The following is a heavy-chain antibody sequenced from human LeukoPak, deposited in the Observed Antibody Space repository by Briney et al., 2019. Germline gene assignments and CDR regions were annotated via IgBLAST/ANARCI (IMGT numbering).Heavy chain of an antibody. J-gene: IGHJ4*02. CDR2: INHSGST. V-gene: IGHV4-34*01. D-gene: IGHD3-16*01. CDR1: GGSFSGYY. CDR3: ARGRGRFDF. Sequence: SETLSLTCAVYGGSFSGYYWSWIRQAPGKGLEWIGEINHSGSTNQSPSLKSRVTISADTSKNQFSLKVKSLTAADTAVYFCARGRGRFDFWGQGTLVTVSS.